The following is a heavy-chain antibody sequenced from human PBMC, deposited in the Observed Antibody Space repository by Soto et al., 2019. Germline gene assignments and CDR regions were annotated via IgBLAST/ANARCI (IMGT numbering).Heavy chain of an antibody. V-gene: IGHV4-59*05. CDR1: GGSISSYY. J-gene: IGHJ5*02. Sequence: SSETLSLTCTVSGGSISSYYWSWIRQPPGKGLEWIGSMHYSGSTFYNPSLKSRVTISVDTSKNQFSLKLTSVTAADTAVYYCARPGYSSSWYWFHPWGQGTLVTVSS. CDR3: ARPGYSSSWYWFHP. D-gene: IGHD6-13*01. CDR2: MHYSGST.